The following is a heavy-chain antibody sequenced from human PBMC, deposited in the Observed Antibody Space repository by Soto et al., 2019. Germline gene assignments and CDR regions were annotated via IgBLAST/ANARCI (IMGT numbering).Heavy chain of an antibody. CDR3: AGVPSSSNYDFWSGYGMDV. D-gene: IGHD3-3*01. V-gene: IGHV4-39*01. CDR1: VGSISSTSYC. CDR2: IYHSGTT. J-gene: IGHJ6*02. Sequence: PSETLSLTWTVSVGSISSTSYCWGWIRHPPGKGLEGIGTIYHSGTTYYNPSLKSRVTISVDTSKNQFSLKLSSVTAADAAVYYCAGVPSSSNYDFWSGYGMDVWSQARTVTVS.